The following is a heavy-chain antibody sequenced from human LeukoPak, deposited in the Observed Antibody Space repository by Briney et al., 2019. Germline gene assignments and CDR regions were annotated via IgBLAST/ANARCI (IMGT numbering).Heavy chain of an antibody. D-gene: IGHD6-13*01. CDR2: NSGSGGGT. V-gene: IGHV3-23*01. CDR1: GSTFTSSA. CDR3: AKGYEQQVANDAFDI. Sequence: GRSLRPSCAASGSTFTSSAMSWARQDPGKGLEWLSVNSGSGGGTYYADSVKGRLTISRDNSKNTLYLQRNSLRAEDTTVYYCAKGYEQQVANDAFDIWGKGTMVTASS. J-gene: IGHJ3*02.